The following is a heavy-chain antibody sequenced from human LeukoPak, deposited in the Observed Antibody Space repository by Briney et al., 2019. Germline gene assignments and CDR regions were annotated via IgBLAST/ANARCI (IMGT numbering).Heavy chain of an antibody. CDR1: GGSISSYY. V-gene: IGHV4-59*01. D-gene: IGHD5-18*01. Sequence: SETLSLTCTVSGGSISSYYWSWIRQPPGKGLEWIGYIYYSGSTNYNPSLKSRVTISVDTSKNQFSLQLSSVTAADTAVYYCARGRYSYRKTTVGPPDYWGQGTLVTVSS. CDR3: ARGRYSYRKTTVGPPDY. J-gene: IGHJ4*02. CDR2: IYYSGST.